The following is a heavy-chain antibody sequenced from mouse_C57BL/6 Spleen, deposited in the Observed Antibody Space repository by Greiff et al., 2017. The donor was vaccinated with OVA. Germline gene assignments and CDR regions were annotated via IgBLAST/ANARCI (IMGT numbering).Heavy chain of an antibody. CDR1: GYTFTDYE. CDR3: TDGGYFAY. CDR2: IDPETGGT. Sequence: QVQLQQSGAELVRPGASVTLSCKASGYTFTDYEMHWVKQTPVHGLEWIGAIDPETGGTAYNQKFKGKAILTTDKSSSTAYMELRSLTSEDSAVYYCTDGGYFAYWGQGTLVTVSA. V-gene: IGHV1-15*01. J-gene: IGHJ3*01. D-gene: IGHD2-2*01.